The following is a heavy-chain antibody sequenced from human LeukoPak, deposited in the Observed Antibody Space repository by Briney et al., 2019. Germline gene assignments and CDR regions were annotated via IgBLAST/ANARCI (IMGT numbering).Heavy chain of an antibody. D-gene: IGHD3-22*01. CDR3: ARYYDSSGYPAYWYFDL. J-gene: IGHJ2*01. V-gene: IGHV1-18*01. Sequence: GASVTVSCKASGYTFTSYGISGVGQARGQGREWRGWISANNGNTKYAQKLQARLPITTDTSTSPAYLQLSSLRSDATAVYYCARYYDSSGYPAYWYFDLWGRGTLVTVSS. CDR2: ISANNGNT. CDR1: GYTFTSYG.